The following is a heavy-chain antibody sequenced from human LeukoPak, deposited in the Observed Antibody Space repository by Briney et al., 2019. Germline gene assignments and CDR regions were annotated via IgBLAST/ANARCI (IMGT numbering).Heavy chain of an antibody. V-gene: IGHV4-4*08. CDR1: GGSISSFY. D-gene: IGHD1-26*01. J-gene: IGHJ3*02. Sequence: SETLSLTCTVSGGSISSFYWSWIRQSPGKGLEWIGYISYTGNTNYNPSLKSRVTISVDTSKNQFSLELSSVTAADTAVYYCAREGGFHSPAGIWGQGTMVTVSS. CDR2: ISYTGNT. CDR3: AREGGFHSPAGI.